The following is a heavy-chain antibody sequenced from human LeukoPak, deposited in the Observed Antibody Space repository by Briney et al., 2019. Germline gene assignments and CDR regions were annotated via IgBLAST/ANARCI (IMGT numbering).Heavy chain of an antibody. CDR1: GFTFSRYE. J-gene: IGHJ4*02. CDR3: ARVSMVTTSFDF. CDR2: ISSSSGTI. D-gene: IGHD4-17*01. Sequence: GGSLRLSCAVSGFTFSRYEMTWVRQAPGKGLEWISYISSSSGTIHYADSVKGRFTISRDNAKNLLFLQMNSLGAEDTAVYYCARVSMVTTSFDFWGQGTLVTVSS. V-gene: IGHV3-48*03.